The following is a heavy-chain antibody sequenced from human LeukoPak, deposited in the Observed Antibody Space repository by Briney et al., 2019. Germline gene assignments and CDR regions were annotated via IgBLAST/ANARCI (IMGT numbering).Heavy chain of an antibody. Sequence: PSETLSLTCAVYGGSFSGYYWSWIRQPPGKGLEGFGEINHSGSTNYNPPLKSRVTISVDTSKNQFSLKLSSVTAADTAVYYCARSRGYSSGWYGDYWGQGTLVTVSS. CDR3: ARSRGYSSGWYGDY. CDR1: GGSFSGYY. D-gene: IGHD6-19*01. V-gene: IGHV4-34*01. J-gene: IGHJ4*02. CDR2: INHSGST.